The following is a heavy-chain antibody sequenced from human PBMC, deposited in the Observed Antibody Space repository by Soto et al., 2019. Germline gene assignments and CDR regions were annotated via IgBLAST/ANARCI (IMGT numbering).Heavy chain of an antibody. CDR3: ASRAESGYSGYDHYYYYMDV. J-gene: IGHJ6*03. CDR2: IYYSGST. Sequence: SETLSLTCTVSGGSISSGGYYWSWIRQHPGKGLEWIGYIYYSGSTYFNPSLKSRVTISVDTSKNQFSLKLSSVTAADTAVYYCASRAESGYSGYDHYYYYMDVWGKGTTVT. V-gene: IGHV4-31*03. CDR1: GGSISSGGYY. D-gene: IGHD5-12*01.